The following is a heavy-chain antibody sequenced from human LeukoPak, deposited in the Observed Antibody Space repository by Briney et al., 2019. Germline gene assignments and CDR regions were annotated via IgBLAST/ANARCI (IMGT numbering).Heavy chain of an antibody. Sequence: GESLKISCEGSEYNFANYWIAWVRQMPGKGLEVMGIIYPGDSDTRYSPSFQGQVTISADKSISTAYLQWSSLKASDTAMYYCAGHIVPDGNRFDPWGQGTLVTVSS. V-gene: IGHV5-51*01. J-gene: IGHJ5*02. CDR1: EYNFANYW. CDR2: IYPGDSDT. D-gene: IGHD2-2*01. CDR3: AGHIVPDGNRFDP.